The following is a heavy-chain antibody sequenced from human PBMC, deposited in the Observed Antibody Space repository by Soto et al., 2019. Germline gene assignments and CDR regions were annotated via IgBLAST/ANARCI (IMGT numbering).Heavy chain of an antibody. CDR1: GFTFYDYA. J-gene: IGHJ6*02. CDR2: ISWNSGSI. CDR3: AQGGFKDYYDSDGMDV. D-gene: IGHD3-22*01. Sequence: GGSLRLSCAASGFTFYDYAMHWVRQAPGKGLEWVSGISWNSGSIGYADSVKGRFTISRDNAKNSLYLQMNSLRAEDTALYYCAQGGFKDYYDSDGMDVWGQGTTVTVSS. V-gene: IGHV3-9*01.